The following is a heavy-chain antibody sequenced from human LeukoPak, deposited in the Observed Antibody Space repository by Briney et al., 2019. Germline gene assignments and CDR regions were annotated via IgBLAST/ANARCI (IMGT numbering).Heavy chain of an antibody. Sequence: SETLSLTCSVSGYSISSGYHWAWFRPTPGKGLEWLGSIYQDGSTYDNLSLKSRVTLSVDTSKNQFSLKMKTVTVADTAVYYCARSEIDDYSRYWGQGTLVVVSS. J-gene: IGHJ4*02. CDR3: ARSEIDDYSRY. D-gene: IGHD3-16*01. CDR2: IYQDGST. CDR1: GYSISSGYH. V-gene: IGHV4-38-2*01.